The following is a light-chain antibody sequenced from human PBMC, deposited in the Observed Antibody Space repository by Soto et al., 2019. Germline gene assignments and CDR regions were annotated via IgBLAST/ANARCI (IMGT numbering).Light chain of an antibody. Sequence: QSVLTQPPSASGTPGQRVTISCSGSSSNIGSNYVYWYQQLPGTAPKLLIYSSNQRPSGVPDRFSGSKSGTSASLAISGLRSEDEADFYCSSYTTRTTLYVFGTGTKVTVL. CDR2: SSN. CDR3: SSYTTRTTLYV. CDR1: SSNIGSNY. V-gene: IGLV1-47*02. J-gene: IGLJ1*01.